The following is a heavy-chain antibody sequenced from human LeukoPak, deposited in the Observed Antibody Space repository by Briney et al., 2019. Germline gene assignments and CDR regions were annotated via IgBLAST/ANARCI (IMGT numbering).Heavy chain of an antibody. V-gene: IGHV3-74*01. CDR2: INSDGSST. CDR1: GFTFSSYW. J-gene: IGHJ4*02. CDR3: ASAGNDYYDPYFDY. Sequence: SGGSLRLSCAASGFTFSSYWMHWVRQAPGKGLVWVSRINSDGSSTSYADSVKGRFTISRDNAKNTLYLQMNSLRVEDTAVYHYASAGNDYYDPYFDYWGQGTLVTVSS. D-gene: IGHD3-22*01.